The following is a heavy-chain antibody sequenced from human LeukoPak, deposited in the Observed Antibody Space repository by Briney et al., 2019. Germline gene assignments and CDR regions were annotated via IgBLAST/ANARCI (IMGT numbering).Heavy chain of an antibody. J-gene: IGHJ4*02. CDR2: IWYDGSNK. V-gene: IGHV3-33*01. CDR3: AREPTSYYYFDY. Sequence: GRSLRLSCAASGFTFSSYGMHWVRQAPGKGLEWVAVIWYDGSNKYYADSVKGRFTISRDNSKNTLYLQMNSLRADDTAVYYCAREPTSYYYFDYWGQGTLVTVSS. CDR1: GFTFSSYG. D-gene: IGHD2-2*01.